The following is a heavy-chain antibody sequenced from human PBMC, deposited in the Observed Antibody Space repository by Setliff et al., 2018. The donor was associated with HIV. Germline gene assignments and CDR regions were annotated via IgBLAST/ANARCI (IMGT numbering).Heavy chain of an antibody. V-gene: IGHV4-61*09. CDR1: GDSISSGSYY. J-gene: IGHJ5*02. Sequence: SETLSLTCSVSGDSISSGSYYWSWIRLPAGKGLEWIGQIHTTGSTNYNPSLKSRVTISIDTSKNQFSLKLNSVTATDTAVYYCAKRTFGSDRFDPWGQGTLVTVSS. D-gene: IGHD3-16*01. CDR2: IHTTGST. CDR3: AKRTFGSDRFDP.